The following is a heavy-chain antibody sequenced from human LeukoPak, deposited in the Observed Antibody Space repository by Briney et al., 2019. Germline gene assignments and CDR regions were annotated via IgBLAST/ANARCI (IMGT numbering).Heavy chain of an antibody. J-gene: IGHJ4*02. V-gene: IGHV1-2*02. CDR1: GYTFTGYY. Sequence: ASVKVSCKASGYTFTGYYMHWVRQAPGQGLEWMGWINPNSGGTNHAQQFQGRVTMDTETYTSTAYMELRSLRSDDTAVYYCARGGFDYYGSGRAFDFWGQGTLVTVSS. CDR2: INPNSGGT. D-gene: IGHD3-10*01. CDR3: ARGGFDYYGSGRAFDF.